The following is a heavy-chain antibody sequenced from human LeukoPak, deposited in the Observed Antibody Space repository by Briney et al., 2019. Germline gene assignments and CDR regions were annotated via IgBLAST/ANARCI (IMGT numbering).Heavy chain of an antibody. CDR3: ARDRDDYGDGRFDY. CDR2: MNPNSGNT. J-gene: IGHJ4*02. V-gene: IGHV1-8*01. Sequence: GASVKVSCKASGYTFTSYDINWVRQATGQGLEWMGWMNPNSGNTGYAQKFQGRVTMTRNTSISTAYMELSSLRSEDTAVYYCARDRDDYGDGRFDYWGQGTLVTVSS. CDR1: GYTFTSYD. D-gene: IGHD4-17*01.